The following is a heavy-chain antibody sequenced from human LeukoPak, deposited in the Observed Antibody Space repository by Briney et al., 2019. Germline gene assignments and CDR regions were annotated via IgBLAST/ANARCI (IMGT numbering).Heavy chain of an antibody. CDR1: GFTFSSHS. J-gene: IGHJ4*01. Sequence: GGSLRLSCAASGFTFSSHSMNWVRQAPGKGLEWVSYISSSSSTIYYADSVKGRFTISRDNAKNSLYLQMNSLRAEDTAVYYCARDKVVGATYFDFWGHGTLVTVST. CDR2: ISSSSSTI. CDR3: ARDKVVGATYFDF. V-gene: IGHV3-48*01. D-gene: IGHD1-26*01.